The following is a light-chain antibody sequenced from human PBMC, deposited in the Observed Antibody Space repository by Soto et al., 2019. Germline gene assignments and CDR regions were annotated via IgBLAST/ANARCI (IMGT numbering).Light chain of an antibody. CDR3: QQFNNYPWT. V-gene: IGKV1-5*01. CDR1: QSIGRW. Sequence: DIQMTQSPSTLSASVGDRVTITCRASQSIGRWLAWYQQKPGRAPKVLISDASSLKSGVPSRFSGSGSGTEFTLTISSLQPDEFATYHCQQFNNYPWTFGQGTKVEIK. J-gene: IGKJ1*01. CDR2: DAS.